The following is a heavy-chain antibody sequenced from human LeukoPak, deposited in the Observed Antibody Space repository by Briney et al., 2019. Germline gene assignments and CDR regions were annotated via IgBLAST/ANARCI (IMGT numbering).Heavy chain of an antibody. CDR3: ARATSGYYFDY. CDR2: IWYDGSNK. Sequence: QPGGSLRLSCAASGFTFSSYGMHWVRQAPGKGLEWVAVIWYDGSNKYYADSVKGRFTISRDNSKNTLYLQMNSLRAEDTAVYYCARATSGYYFDYWGQGTLVTVSS. D-gene: IGHD3-22*01. J-gene: IGHJ4*02. V-gene: IGHV3-33*01. CDR1: GFTFSSYG.